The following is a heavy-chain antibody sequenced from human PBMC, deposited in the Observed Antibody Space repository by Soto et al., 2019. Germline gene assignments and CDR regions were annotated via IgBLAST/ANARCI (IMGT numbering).Heavy chain of an antibody. CDR1: GFSLTTSGMC. V-gene: IGHV2-70*01. CDR3: ARMLKGGTFDWIQMDY. J-gene: IGHJ4*02. Sequence: ESGPTLVNPTQTLTLTCTFSGFSLTTSGMCVTWIRQPPGKALEWLALIDWGDDKYYNTSLMTRLTLSKDTSKNQVVLTMNNMDPVDTGTYYCARMLKGGTFDWIQMDYWGQGTLVTVSS. CDR2: IDWGDDK. D-gene: IGHD3-9*01.